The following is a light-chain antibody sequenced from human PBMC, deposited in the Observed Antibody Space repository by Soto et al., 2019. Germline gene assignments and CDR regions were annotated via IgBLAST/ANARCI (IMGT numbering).Light chain of an antibody. CDR2: DVN. V-gene: IGLV2-11*01. Sequence: QSALTQPGSVSGSPGQSVTISCTGTSSDVGSYNYVSWYQQYPGKAPKVMIYDVNKWPSGVSDRFSGSKSGHTASLTISGLQAEDEADYYCSSYAGSYTRVFGGGTKLTVL. CDR3: SSYAGSYTRV. CDR1: SSDVGSYNY. J-gene: IGLJ3*02.